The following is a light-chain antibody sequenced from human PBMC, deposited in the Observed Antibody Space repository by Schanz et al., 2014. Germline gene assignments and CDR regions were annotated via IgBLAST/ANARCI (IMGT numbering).Light chain of an antibody. CDR3: NSFTSSHTHV. J-gene: IGLJ3*02. V-gene: IGLV2-14*01. CDR2: EVS. CDR1: SSDVGDYNY. Sequence: QSALTQPPSASGSPGQSVTISCTGTSSDVGDYNYVSWYQQHPGKAPKLMIYEVSDRPSGVSNRFSGSKSGNTASLTISGLQAEDEADYYCNSFTSSHTHVFGGGTKLTVL.